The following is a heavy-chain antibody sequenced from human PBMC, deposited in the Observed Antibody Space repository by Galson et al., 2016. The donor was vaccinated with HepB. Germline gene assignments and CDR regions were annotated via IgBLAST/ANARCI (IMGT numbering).Heavy chain of an antibody. Sequence: TLSLTCTVSGGSISGDANFWAWIRQAPGKGLEWIGHIYYTGITLYNPSLESRLTMSIDTSKSKFYLKLSSATAADTAVYYCTTKTTSEGHSFDNWGQGTQVTASS. CDR1: GGSISGDANF. D-gene: IGHD1-14*01. V-gene: IGHV4-30-4*08. CDR3: TTKTTSEGHSFDN. J-gene: IGHJ4*02. CDR2: IYYTGIT.